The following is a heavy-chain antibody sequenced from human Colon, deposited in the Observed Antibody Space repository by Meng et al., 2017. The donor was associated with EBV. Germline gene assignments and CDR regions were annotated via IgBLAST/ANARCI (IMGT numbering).Heavy chain of an antibody. CDR3: ARSAMISAWFDP. CDR1: GGSNRSGGYY. D-gene: IGHD3-22*01. V-gene: IGHV4-30-4*01. CDR2: IYYSGST. Sequence: QGEAEESGPGLVTPSPTLSLTGAVFGGSNRSGGYYWSGIRQPPGKGLEWIGYIYYSGSTYSIPSLKSRVTISVDTAKNQFSLKLSSVTAADTAVYYCARSAMISAWFDPWGQGTLVTVSS. J-gene: IGHJ5*02.